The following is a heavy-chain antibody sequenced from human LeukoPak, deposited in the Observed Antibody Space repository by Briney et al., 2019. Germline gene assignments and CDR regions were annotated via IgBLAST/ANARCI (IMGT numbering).Heavy chain of an antibody. CDR1: GYSFTNYG. D-gene: IGHD3-10*01. CDR2: INPNSGGT. CDR3: ARDSPSMVRGVIPSMDV. Sequence: ASVKVSCKASGYSFTNYGISWVRQAPGQGLQWMGWINPNSGGTNYAQKFQGRVTMTRDTSISTAYMELSRLRSDDTAVYYCARDSPSMVRGVIPSMDVWGKGTTVTISS. V-gene: IGHV1-2*02. J-gene: IGHJ6*03.